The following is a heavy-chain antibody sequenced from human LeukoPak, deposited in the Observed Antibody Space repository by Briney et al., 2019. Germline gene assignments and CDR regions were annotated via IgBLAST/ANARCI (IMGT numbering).Heavy chain of an antibody. CDR3: ARGVPAYDFWSGYHEYNWFDP. Sequence: SETLSLTCTVSGGSISSYYWSWIRQPAGKGLEWIGEINHSGSTNYNPSLKSRVTISVDTSKNQFSLKLSSVTAADTAVYYCARGVPAYDFWSGYHEYNWFDPWGQGTLVTVSS. CDR2: INHSGST. J-gene: IGHJ5*02. D-gene: IGHD3-3*01. CDR1: GGSISSYY. V-gene: IGHV4-34*01.